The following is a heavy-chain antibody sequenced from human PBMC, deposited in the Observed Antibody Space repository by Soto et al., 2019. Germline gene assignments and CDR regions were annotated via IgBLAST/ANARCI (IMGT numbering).Heavy chain of an antibody. J-gene: IGHJ6*02. Sequence: PTETLSLTCTVSGGSISSYYWSWIRQPPGKGLEWIGYIYYSGSTNYNPSLKSRVTISVDTSKNQFSLKLSYVTAADTAVYYCARVSLYSLYYYYFGMDVCGQGSTVTVS. CDR3: ARVSLYSLYYYYFGMDV. V-gene: IGHV4-59*01. CDR1: GGSISSYY. D-gene: IGHD5-12*01. CDR2: IYYSGST.